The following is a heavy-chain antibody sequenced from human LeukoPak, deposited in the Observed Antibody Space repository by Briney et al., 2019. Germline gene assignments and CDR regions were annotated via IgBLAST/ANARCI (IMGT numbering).Heavy chain of an antibody. CDR1: GFTFSSYA. CDR3: AKDSRYYDSSGYYGVYFDY. CDR2: ISGSGSST. V-gene: IGHV3-23*01. J-gene: IGHJ4*02. Sequence: GGSLRLSCAASGFTFSSYALNWVRQAPGKGLEWVSSISGSGSSTYYADSVKGRFTISRDNSKNTLYLQMNSLRAEDTAVYYCAKDSRYYDSSGYYGVYFDYWGQGTLVTVSS. D-gene: IGHD3-22*01.